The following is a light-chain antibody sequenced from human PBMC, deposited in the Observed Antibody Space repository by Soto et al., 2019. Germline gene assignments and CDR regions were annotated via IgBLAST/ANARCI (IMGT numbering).Light chain of an antibody. CDR2: LNSDGSH. J-gene: IGLJ2*01. CDR1: SGHSSYA. CDR3: QTWGTGTVV. V-gene: IGLV4-69*01. Sequence: QLVLTQSPSASASLGASVKLTCTLSSGHSSYAIAWHQQQPEKGPRYLMKLNSDGSHSKGDGIPDRFSGSSSGAERYLTISSLQSEDEADYYGQTWGTGTVVFGGGTTPTVL.